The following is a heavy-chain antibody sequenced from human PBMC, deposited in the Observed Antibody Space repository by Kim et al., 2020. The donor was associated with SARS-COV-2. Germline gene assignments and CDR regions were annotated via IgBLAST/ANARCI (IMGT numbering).Heavy chain of an antibody. CDR3: ARRNYDSSGYYSDY. J-gene: IGHJ4*02. D-gene: IGHD3-22*01. V-gene: IGHV3-48*02. Sequence: DSGKGRFTIARDNAKNSLYLRMNSLRDEDTAVYYCARRNYDSSGYYSDYWGQGTLVTVSS.